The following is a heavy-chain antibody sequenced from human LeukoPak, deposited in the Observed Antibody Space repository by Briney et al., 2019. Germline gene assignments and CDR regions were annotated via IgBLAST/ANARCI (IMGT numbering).Heavy chain of an antibody. CDR3: ARYSPPYYYYYYMDV. Sequence: ASVKVSCKASGYTFTSYGFSWVRQAPGQGLEWMGWISAYNGNTNYAQKLQGRVTMTTDTSTSTAYMELRSLRSDDTAVYYCARYSPPYYYYYYMDVWGKGTTVTVSS. CDR1: GYTFTSYG. CDR2: ISAYNGNT. V-gene: IGHV1-18*01. J-gene: IGHJ6*03. D-gene: IGHD5-18*01.